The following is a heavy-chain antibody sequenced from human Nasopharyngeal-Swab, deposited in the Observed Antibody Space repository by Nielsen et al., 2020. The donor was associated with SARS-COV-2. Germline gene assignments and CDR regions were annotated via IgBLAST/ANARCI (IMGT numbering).Heavy chain of an antibody. D-gene: IGHD2-15*01. J-gene: IGHJ5*02. CDR2: INPSGGST. CDR3: ARDREVVVVAATNNWFDP. V-gene: IGHV1-46*01. Sequence: ASVKVSCKASGYTFTSYYMHWVRQAPGQGLEWMGIINPSGGSTSYAQKFQGRVTMTRDTSTSTVYMELSSLRFEDTAVYYCARDREVVVVAATNNWFDPWGQGTLVTVSS. CDR1: GYTFTSYY.